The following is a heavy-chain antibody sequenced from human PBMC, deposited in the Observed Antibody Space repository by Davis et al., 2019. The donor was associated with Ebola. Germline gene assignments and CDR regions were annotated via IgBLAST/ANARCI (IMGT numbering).Heavy chain of an antibody. V-gene: IGHV1-8*01. CDR2: MNPNSGNT. J-gene: IGHJ5*02. Sequence: ASVKVSCKASGYTFTNYDINWVRQATGQGLEWMGWMNPNSGNTGYAQKFQGRVTMTRNTSISTAYMELSSLRSEDTAVYYCARGRGSSSWHNWFDPWGQGTLVTVSS. CDR3: ARGRGSSSWHNWFDP. D-gene: IGHD6-13*01. CDR1: GYTFTNYD.